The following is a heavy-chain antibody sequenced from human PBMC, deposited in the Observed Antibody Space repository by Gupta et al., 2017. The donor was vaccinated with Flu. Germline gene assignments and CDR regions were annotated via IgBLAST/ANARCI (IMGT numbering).Heavy chain of an antibody. CDR3: ARRAAMEYYFDY. J-gene: IGHJ4*02. D-gene: IGHD6-13*01. Sequence: QVQLVESGGGVVKRGGHLRLSGAASGFTFSDYYMSWIRQAPGKGLEWVSYISSSSSYTNYADSVKGRFTISRDNAKNSLYLQMNSLRAEDTAVYYCARRAAMEYYFDYWGQGTLVTVSS. CDR2: ISSSSSYT. CDR1: GFTFSDYY. V-gene: IGHV3-11*05.